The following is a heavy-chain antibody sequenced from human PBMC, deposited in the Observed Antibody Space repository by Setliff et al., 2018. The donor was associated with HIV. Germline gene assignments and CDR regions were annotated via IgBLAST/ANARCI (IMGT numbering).Heavy chain of an antibody. J-gene: IGHJ4*02. CDR2: SYYSGST. CDR1: GGSISSSSYY. CDR3: AGGWFHLRGLD. D-gene: IGHD2-15*01. V-gene: IGHV4-39*07. Sequence: PSETLSLTCTVSGGSISSSSYYWGWIRQPPGKGLEWIGSSYYSGSTDHNPSLKRRVSISLDTSKNQFSLRLNSATAADTAVYYCAGGWFHLRGLDWGQGTLVTVSS.